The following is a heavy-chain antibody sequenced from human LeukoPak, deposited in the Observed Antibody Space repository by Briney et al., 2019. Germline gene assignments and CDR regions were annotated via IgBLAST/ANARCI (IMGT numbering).Heavy chain of an antibody. V-gene: IGHV3-23*01. D-gene: IGHD2-15*01. J-gene: IGHJ4*02. CDR2: ISGSGGST. CDR1: GFTFSSYA. Sequence: PGGSLRLSCAASGFTFSSYAMSWVRQAPGKGLEWVSAISGSGGSTYYADSVKGRFTISRDNSKNTLYLQMNSLRAEDTAVYYCAKPSLLYGYCSGGSSYESPFDYWGQGTLVTVSS. CDR3: AKPSLLYGYCSGGSSYESPFDY.